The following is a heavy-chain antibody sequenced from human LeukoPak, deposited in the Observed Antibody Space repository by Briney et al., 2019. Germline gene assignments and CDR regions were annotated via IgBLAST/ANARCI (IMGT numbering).Heavy chain of an antibody. Sequence: GGSLRLSCAASGFIFSSYSMSRVRQAPGKGLEWVSVITGSGGNTYYADSVKGRFTISKDNSKNTVYLQMSSLRVDDTAVYYCAKAASSSWPSYYYGMDVWGQGTTVTVSS. CDR2: ITGSGGNT. CDR1: GFIFSSYS. V-gene: IGHV3-23*01. CDR3: AKAASSSWPSYYYGMDV. J-gene: IGHJ6*02. D-gene: IGHD6-13*01.